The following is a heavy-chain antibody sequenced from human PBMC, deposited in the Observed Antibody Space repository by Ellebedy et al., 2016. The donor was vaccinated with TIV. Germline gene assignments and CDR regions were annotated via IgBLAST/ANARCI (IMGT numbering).Heavy chain of an antibody. D-gene: IGHD6-13*01. CDR1: GGTFSSYA. J-gene: IGHJ1*01. Sequence: SVKVSCXAPGGTFSSYAYSWVRRAPGQGLEWLGGIILMFGTPSYSQRFQDRVTITADKSTNTVYMELSSLTSEDTALYYCAREPQAYTSTWLDFLYWGQGTLVTVSS. CDR2: IILMFGTP. V-gene: IGHV1-69*06. CDR3: AREPQAYTSTWLDFLY.